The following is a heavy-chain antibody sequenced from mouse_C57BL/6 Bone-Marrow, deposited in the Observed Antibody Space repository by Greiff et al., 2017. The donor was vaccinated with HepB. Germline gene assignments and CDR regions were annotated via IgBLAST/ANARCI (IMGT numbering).Heavy chain of an antibody. CDR2: ILPGSGST. D-gene: IGHD1-1*01. CDR1: GYTFTGYW. CDR3: ARWVVATNAMDY. J-gene: IGHJ4*01. Sequence: VQLQQSGAELMKPGASVKLSCKATGYTFTGYWIEWVKQRPGHGLEWIGEILPGSGSTYYNEKFKGKATFTADTSSNTAYMQLSSLTTEDSAIYYCARWVVATNAMDYWGQGTSVTVSS. V-gene: IGHV1-9*01.